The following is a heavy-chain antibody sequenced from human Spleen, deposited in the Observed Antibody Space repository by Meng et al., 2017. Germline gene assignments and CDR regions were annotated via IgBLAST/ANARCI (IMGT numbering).Heavy chain of an antibody. J-gene: IGHJ4*02. V-gene: IGHV2-26*01. CDR1: GFSLSNARMG. CDR2: IFSNDEK. D-gene: IGHD6-19*01. Sequence: QVPLTESGPVLVKPKETLTLTCTVSGFSLSNARMGFSWIRQPPGKALEWLAHIFSNDEKSYSTSLKSRLTISKDTSKSQVVLTMTNMDPVDTATYYCARIRSVAGTVDYWGQGTLVTVSS. CDR3: ARIRSVAGTVDY.